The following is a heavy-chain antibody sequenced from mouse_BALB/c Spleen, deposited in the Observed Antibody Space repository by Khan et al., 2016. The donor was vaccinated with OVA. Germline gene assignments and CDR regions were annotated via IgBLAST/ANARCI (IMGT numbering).Heavy chain of an antibody. CDR1: GISITTGNYR. V-gene: IGHV3-5*02. D-gene: IGHD1-1*01. Sequence: EVQLKESGPGLVKPSQTVSLTCTVTGISITTGNYRWGWIRQFPGNKLEWIGYIYYSGTNTYNPSLTSRTTITRDTSKNQFFLEMNSLTAEDTATYYCARDYGSLYWYFDVWGAGTTVTVSS. J-gene: IGHJ1*01. CDR2: IYYSGTN. CDR3: ARDYGSLYWYFDV.